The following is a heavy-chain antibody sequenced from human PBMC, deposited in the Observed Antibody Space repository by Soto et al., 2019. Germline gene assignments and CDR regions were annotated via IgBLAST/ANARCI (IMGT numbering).Heavy chain of an antibody. J-gene: IGHJ4*02. CDR2: IKRKSDGGTA. CDR1: GFTFSNAW. V-gene: IGHV3-15*07. CDR3: ITFKEDSGWY. Sequence: GGSLRLSCAASGFTFSNAWMNWVRQAPGKGLEWVGRIKRKSDGGTADYAAPVKDRFTISRDDSKNTLYLQMNSLKTEDTAVYYCITFKEDSGWYWGQGTMVTVSS. D-gene: IGHD6-19*01.